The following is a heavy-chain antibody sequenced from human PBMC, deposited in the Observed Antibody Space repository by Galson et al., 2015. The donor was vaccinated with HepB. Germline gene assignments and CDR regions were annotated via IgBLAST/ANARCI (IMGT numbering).Heavy chain of an antibody. CDR1: GFGFDDYG. CDR2: ISWNSGRT. Sequence: SLRLSCAASGFGFDDYGMHWVRQAPGKGLEWVSGISWNSGRTGYADSVKGRFTISRDNAKKSLYLQMNSLRGDDTALYYCAKAQDSSGYRIGYFDFWGQGTLVTVSS. CDR3: AKAQDSSGYRIGYFDF. V-gene: IGHV3-9*01. J-gene: IGHJ4*02. D-gene: IGHD6-25*01.